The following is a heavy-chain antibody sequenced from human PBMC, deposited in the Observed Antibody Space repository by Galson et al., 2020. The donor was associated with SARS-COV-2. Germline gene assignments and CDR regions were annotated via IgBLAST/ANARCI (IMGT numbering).Heavy chain of an antibody. Sequence: KIGESLKISCKGSGYSFTSYWIGWVRQMPGKGLEWMGIIYPGDSDTRYSPSFQGQVTISADKSISTAYLQWSSLKASDTAMYYCARLEQQLVRGNWFDPWGQGTLVTVSS. D-gene: IGHD6-13*01. CDR1: GYSFTSYW. CDR3: ARLEQQLVRGNWFDP. J-gene: IGHJ5*02. CDR2: IYPGDSDT. V-gene: IGHV5-51*01.